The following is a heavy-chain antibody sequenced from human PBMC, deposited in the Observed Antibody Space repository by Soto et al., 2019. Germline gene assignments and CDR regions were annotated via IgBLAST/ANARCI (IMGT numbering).Heavy chain of an antibody. CDR3: ATFKQTPNGIDF. D-gene: IGHD2-8*01. J-gene: IGHJ4*02. V-gene: IGHV1-2*06. CDR1: GFTITAYS. CDR2: INPKSGDT. Sequence: QVQRLQSGAEVKSPGASVQVSCKASGFTITAYSIYWMRQAPAQGLEWVGRINPKSGDTNSAQRFQGRVTMTRDTSISTAYLELSHLRSDYTAIYYCATFKQTPNGIDFWGQGTLVTVSS.